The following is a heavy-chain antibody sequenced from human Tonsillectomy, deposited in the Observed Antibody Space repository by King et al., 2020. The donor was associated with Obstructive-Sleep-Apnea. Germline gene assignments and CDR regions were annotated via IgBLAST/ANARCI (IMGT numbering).Heavy chain of an antibody. V-gene: IGHV3-23*04. Sequence: VQLVESGGGLVQPGGSLRLSCAASGFTFSSYAMSWVRQAPGKGLEWVSAISGSGGSTYYADSVKGRFTISRDNSKNTLYLQMNSLRAEDTAVYYCAKYKAGKYDYVRGSYRYNAVAFDYWGQGTLVTVSS. CDR1: GFTFSSYA. J-gene: IGHJ4*02. D-gene: IGHD3-16*02. CDR3: AKYKAGKYDYVRGSYRYNAVAFDY. CDR2: ISGSGGST.